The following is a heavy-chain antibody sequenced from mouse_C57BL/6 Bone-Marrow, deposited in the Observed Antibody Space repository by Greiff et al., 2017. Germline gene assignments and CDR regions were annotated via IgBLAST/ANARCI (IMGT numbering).Heavy chain of an antibody. CDR2: IYPGDGDT. V-gene: IGHV1-82*01. CDR3: ARSVYYDVMAMDY. D-gene: IGHD1-1*01. Sequence: QVQLPQSGPELVKPGASVKISCKASGYAFSSSWMNWVKQRPGKGLEWIGRIYPGDGDTNYNGKLKGKATLTADKTSSTAYMQLISLPSEVYSVYCCARSVYYDVMAMDYWGQGTSVTVSS. CDR1: GYAFSSSW. J-gene: IGHJ4*01.